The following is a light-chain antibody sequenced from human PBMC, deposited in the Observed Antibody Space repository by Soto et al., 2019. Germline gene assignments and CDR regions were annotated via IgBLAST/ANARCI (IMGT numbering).Light chain of an antibody. Sequence: DIQMTQSPSSVSASIGDTVIITCRASEDINVYLNWYQHKPGEVPKLLIYSASTLHSGVPSRFTGSGSETDFTLTIRGLQPEDFAPYNCQHGYVAPYSFGQGTKVDI. CDR2: SAS. V-gene: IGKV1-39*01. CDR1: EDINVY. J-gene: IGKJ2*03. CDR3: QHGYVAPYS.